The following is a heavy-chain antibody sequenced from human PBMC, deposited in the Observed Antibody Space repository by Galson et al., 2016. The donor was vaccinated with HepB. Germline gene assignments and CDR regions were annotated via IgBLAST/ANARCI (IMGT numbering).Heavy chain of an antibody. D-gene: IGHD5-12*01. CDR3: AKPTNSDAFHI. Sequence: SLRLSCAASGLTFSEAWMSWVRQAPGKGLEWVGRIRDKANNYTTEYAASVEGRFSVSTDESKNSLYLQMNSLETEDTAVYYCAKPTNSDAFHIWGQGTMVTVSS. V-gene: IGHV3-72*01. J-gene: IGHJ3*02. CDR1: GLTFSEAW. CDR2: IRDKANNYTT.